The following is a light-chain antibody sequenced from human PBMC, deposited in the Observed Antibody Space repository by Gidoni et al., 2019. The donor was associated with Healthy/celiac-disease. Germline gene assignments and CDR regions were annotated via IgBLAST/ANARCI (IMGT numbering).Light chain of an antibody. CDR2: WAS. CDR3: QQYYSTSLT. Sequence: DIVMTQSPDSLAVSLGERATINCKSSQSVLYSSNNKNYLAWYQQKPGQPPKLLIYWASTRESGVPDRFSGSGSGTDFTLTISSLQAEDVAVYYCQQYYSTSLTFGXGTKVEIK. V-gene: IGKV4-1*01. J-gene: IGKJ4*01. CDR1: QSVLYSSNNKNY.